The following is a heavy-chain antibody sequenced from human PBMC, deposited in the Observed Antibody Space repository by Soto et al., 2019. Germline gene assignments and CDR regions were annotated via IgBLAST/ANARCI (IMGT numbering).Heavy chain of an antibody. CDR2: LDGAGGST. Sequence: GGSLRLSCLASGFTFSDYAMTWVRHIPGRGLEWVASLDGAGGSTYYADSVRGRFTISRDNSQNTLFLQMKRLTVDDTAIYYCAAPRDEYGSGVSWFTYGMDIWGQGTTVTVSS. CDR1: GFTFSDYA. J-gene: IGHJ6*02. D-gene: IGHD3-10*01. V-gene: IGHV3-23*01. CDR3: AAPRDEYGSGVSWFTYGMDI.